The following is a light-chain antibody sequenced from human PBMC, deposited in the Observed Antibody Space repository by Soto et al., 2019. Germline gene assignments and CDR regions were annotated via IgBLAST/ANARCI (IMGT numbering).Light chain of an antibody. V-gene: IGKV3-11*01. J-gene: IGKJ5*01. Sequence: EIVLTQSPATLSLSPGERATLSCRASQSVSSNLVWYQQKPGKEPTRLIYDAFNSSTGIPARFSGSGSGTDFTLTISSLEPEDFAVYHCQQGGNWPITFGQGTRVEIK. CDR1: QSVSSN. CDR3: QQGGNWPIT. CDR2: DAF.